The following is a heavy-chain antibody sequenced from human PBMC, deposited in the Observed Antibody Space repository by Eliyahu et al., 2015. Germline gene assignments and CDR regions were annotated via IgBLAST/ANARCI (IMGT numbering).Heavy chain of an antibody. J-gene: IGHJ4*02. CDR1: GFTFSSYS. CDR2: ISSSSSYI. CDR3: AREWFIRYSDY. Sequence: EVQLVESGGGXVKXGGSLRLXXXASGFTFSSYSMNWVRXAPGKGLEWVSSISSSSSYIYYADSVKGRFTISRDNAKNSLYLQMNSLRAEDTAVYYCAREWFIRYSDYWGQGTLVTVSS. D-gene: IGHD3-9*01. V-gene: IGHV3-21*01.